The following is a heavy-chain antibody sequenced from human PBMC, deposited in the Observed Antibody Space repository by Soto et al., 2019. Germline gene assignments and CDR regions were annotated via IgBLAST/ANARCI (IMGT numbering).Heavy chain of an antibody. CDR2: IYYSGST. D-gene: IGHD6-13*01. Sequence: PSETLSLTCTVSCGSISSGGYYWSWTRQHPGKGLEWIGYIYYSGSTYYNPSLKSRVTISVDTSKNQFSLKLSSVTAAETAVYYCARHLIKRYSSSWYRAGRTDYYYYYGMDVWGQGTTVTVSS. V-gene: IGHV4-31*03. CDR3: ARHLIKRYSSSWYRAGRTDYYYYYGMDV. J-gene: IGHJ6*01. CDR1: CGSISSGGYY.